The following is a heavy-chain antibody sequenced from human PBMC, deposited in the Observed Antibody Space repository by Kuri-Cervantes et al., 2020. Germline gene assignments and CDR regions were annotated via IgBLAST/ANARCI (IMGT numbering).Heavy chain of an antibody. CDR2: INWNGGST. CDR3: ASLGPGYNSSWSY. J-gene: IGHJ4*02. D-gene: IGHD6-19*01. V-gene: IGHV3-20*04. Sequence: GESLKISCAASGFTFDDYGMAWVRQAPGKGLEWISGINWNGGSTGYADSVKGRFTISRDNAKKFLFLQMNSLRVEDTALYYCASLGPGYNSSWSYWGQGTLVTVSS. CDR1: GFTFDDYG.